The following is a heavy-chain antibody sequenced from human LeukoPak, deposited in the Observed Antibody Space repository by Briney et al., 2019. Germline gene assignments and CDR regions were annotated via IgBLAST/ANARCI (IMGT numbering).Heavy chain of an antibody. CDR3: ARHYTRTTHLDN. CDR1: GGFIRNSNYY. J-gene: IGHJ4*02. Sequence: SETLSLTCTVSGGFIRNSNYYWAWIRQPPGKGLEWVASVYHIGSTYYNPSLTSRLITSVDTSKNQFSLNVTSVTAADTAVYFCARHYTRTTHLDNWGQGILVTVSS. V-gene: IGHV4-39*01. D-gene: IGHD1-14*01. CDR2: VYHIGST.